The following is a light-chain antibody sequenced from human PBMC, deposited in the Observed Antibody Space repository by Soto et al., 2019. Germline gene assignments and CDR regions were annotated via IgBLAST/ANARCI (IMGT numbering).Light chain of an antibody. CDR3: QSFDSSLSGVI. Sequence: QSVLTQPPSVSGTPGLRVTISCTGSRSNIGAGFDVHWYQQFPGTAPKLVIFDNTNRPSGVPDRFSGSTSGTSASLAITGLQAEDEADYYCQSFDSSLSGVIFGGGTKVTVL. CDR1: RSNIGAGFD. CDR2: DNT. J-gene: IGLJ2*01. V-gene: IGLV1-40*01.